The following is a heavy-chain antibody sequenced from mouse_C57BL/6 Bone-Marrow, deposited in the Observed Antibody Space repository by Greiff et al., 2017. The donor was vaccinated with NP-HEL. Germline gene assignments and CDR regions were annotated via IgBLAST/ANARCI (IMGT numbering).Heavy chain of an antibody. D-gene: IGHD3-2*01. Sequence: EVQLVESGGDLVKPGGSLKLSCAASGFTFSSYGMSWVRQTPDKRLEWVATISSGGSYTYYPDSVKGRFTITRDNAKNTLYLQMSSLKSEDTAMYYCARDRTWFACWGQGTLVTVSA. CDR1: GFTFSSYG. J-gene: IGHJ3*01. CDR3: ARDRTWFAC. CDR2: ISSGGSYT. V-gene: IGHV5-6*01.